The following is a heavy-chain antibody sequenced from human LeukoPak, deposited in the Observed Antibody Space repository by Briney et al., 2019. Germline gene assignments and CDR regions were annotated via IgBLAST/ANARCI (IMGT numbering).Heavy chain of an antibody. CDR1: GFTLSSYE. J-gene: IGHJ4*02. V-gene: IGHV3-48*03. CDR2: ICSSGSVI. Sequence: AGSLTHTCAASGFTLSSYEMNWVRQAPGKGLEWIAYICSSGSVIFYADSVKGRFTLSRDNAKNSLHLQMNSLRAEDTAVYYCARDWLRLGYWGGGSLVTVPS. D-gene: IGHD5-12*01. CDR3: ARDWLRLGY.